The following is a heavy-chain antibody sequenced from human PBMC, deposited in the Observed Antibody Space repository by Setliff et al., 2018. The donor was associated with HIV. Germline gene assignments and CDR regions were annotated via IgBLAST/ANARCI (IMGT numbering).Heavy chain of an antibody. Sequence: SETLSLTCSVSGGPISRYSWSWIRQPPGKGLEWIGSIYYSGSTYYNPSLKSRVTISVDTSKNQFSLRLDSVTAADTAIHYCARVEVIAVAGSRFNSYYIDVWGKGTSVTVSS. V-gene: IGHV4-59*05. D-gene: IGHD6-19*01. CDR1: GGPISRYS. J-gene: IGHJ6*03. CDR2: IYYSGST. CDR3: ARVEVIAVAGSRFNSYYIDV.